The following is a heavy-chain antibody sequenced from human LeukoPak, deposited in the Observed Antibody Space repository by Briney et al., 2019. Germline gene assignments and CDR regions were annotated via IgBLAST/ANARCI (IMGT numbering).Heavy chain of an antibody. Sequence: PSQTLSLTCTVSGGSISSGHYYWSWIRQPPEKGLEWIGYIYYSGTSYYNPSLTSRVTISVDTSKNQFSLKLSSVTAADTAVYYCARGPGGYFDFWGQGTLVTVSS. J-gene: IGHJ4*02. CDR2: IYYSGTS. CDR1: GGSISSGHYY. V-gene: IGHV4-30-4*01. CDR3: ARGPGGYFDF. D-gene: IGHD3-10*01.